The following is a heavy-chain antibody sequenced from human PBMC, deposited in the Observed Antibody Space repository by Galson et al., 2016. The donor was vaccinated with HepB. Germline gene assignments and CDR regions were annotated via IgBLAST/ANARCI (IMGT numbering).Heavy chain of an antibody. Sequence: SLRLSCAASGFTFSTYAMRWVRQAPGKGLEWISGITGNGGGTYYADSVKGRFTISRDPSKITLYLQMSSLRVEDTAIYFCAKDYTGSTVGWSDGLDVWGQGTTVIVSS. V-gene: IGHV3-23*01. J-gene: IGHJ6*02. CDR1: GFTFSTYA. CDR3: AKDYTGSTVGWSDGLDV. CDR2: ITGNGGGT. D-gene: IGHD1-7*01.